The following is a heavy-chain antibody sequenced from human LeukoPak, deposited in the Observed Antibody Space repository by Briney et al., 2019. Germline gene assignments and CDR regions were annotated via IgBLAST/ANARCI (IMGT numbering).Heavy chain of an antibody. V-gene: IGHV4-34*01. CDR1: GGSFSGYY. CDR2: INHSGST. CDR3: ARHRAVAYCGGDCYPIGPLFVAFDI. D-gene: IGHD2-21*02. J-gene: IGHJ3*02. Sequence: PSETLSLTCAVYGGSFSGYYWSWVRQPPGKGLEWIGEINHSGSTNYNPSLKSRVTISVDTSKNQFSLKLSSVTAADTAVYYCARHRAVAYCGGDCYPIGPLFVAFDIWGQGTMVTVSS.